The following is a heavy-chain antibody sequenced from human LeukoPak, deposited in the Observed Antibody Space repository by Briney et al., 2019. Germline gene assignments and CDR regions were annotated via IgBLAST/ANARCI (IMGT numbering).Heavy chain of an antibody. CDR1: GFTFDDYA. CDR2: ISWNSGSI. Sequence: HPGGSLRLSFAASGFTFDDYAMHWVRQAPGKGLEWVSGISWNSGSIGYADSMKGRFTISRDNAKNSLYLQMNSLRAEDTAVYFCARDTTYCSSPHCHLDYWGQGTLVTVSS. D-gene: IGHD2-2*01. CDR3: ARDTTYCSSPHCHLDY. J-gene: IGHJ4*02. V-gene: IGHV3-9*01.